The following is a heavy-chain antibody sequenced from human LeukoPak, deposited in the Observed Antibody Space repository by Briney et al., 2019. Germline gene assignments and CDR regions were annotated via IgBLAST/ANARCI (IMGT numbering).Heavy chain of an antibody. CDR1: GGSISSSNW. V-gene: IGHV4-4*02. D-gene: IGHD1-26*01. J-gene: IGHJ4*02. Sequence: SETLSLTCAVSGGSISSSNWWSWVRQPPGKGLEWIGEIYHSGSTNYNPSLKSRVTISVDKSKNQFSLKLSSVTAADTAVYYCARVRGSRHSGSYGILDYWGQGTLVTVSS. CDR2: IYHSGST. CDR3: ARVRGSRHSGSYGILDY.